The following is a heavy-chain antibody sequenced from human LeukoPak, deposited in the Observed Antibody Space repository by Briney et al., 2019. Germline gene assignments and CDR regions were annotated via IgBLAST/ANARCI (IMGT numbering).Heavy chain of an antibody. D-gene: IGHD6-13*01. V-gene: IGHV4-39*07. CDR2: IYYSGST. J-gene: IGHJ3*02. CDR3: ARGAAAGTSDAFDI. Sequence: SETLSLTCTVSGGSISSSSYYWGWIRQPPGKGLEWIGSIYYSGSTNYNPSLKSRVTMSVDTSKNQFSLKLSSVTAADTAVYYCARGAAAGTSDAFDIWGQGTMVTVSS. CDR1: GGSISSSSYY.